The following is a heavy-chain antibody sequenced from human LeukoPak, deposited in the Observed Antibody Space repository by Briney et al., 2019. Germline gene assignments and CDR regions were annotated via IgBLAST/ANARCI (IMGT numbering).Heavy chain of an antibody. V-gene: IGHV4-30-2*01. CDR2: IYHSGST. J-gene: IGHJ4*02. CDR1: GGSISSGGYS. D-gene: IGHD3-10*01. CDR3: ARGPGSGSYGFDY. Sequence: PSQTLSLTCAVSGGSISSGGYSWSWIRQPPGKGLEWIGYIYHSGSTYYNSSLKSRVTISVDRSKNQFSLKLSSVTAADTAVYYCARGPGSGSYGFDYWGQGTLVTVSS.